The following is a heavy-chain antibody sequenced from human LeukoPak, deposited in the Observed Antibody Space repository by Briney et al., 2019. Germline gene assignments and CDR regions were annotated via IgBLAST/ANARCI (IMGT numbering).Heavy chain of an antibody. D-gene: IGHD2-2*01. J-gene: IGHJ5*02. CDR3: ARVLKVVVVPTNWFVP. Sequence: SETLSLTCAVYGGSFSGYYWSWIRQPPGKGLEWIGEINHSGSTNYNPSLKSRVTISVDTSKNQFSLKLSSVTAADTAVYYCARVLKVVVVPTNWFVPWGQGTLVTVSS. CDR1: GGSFSGYY. CDR2: INHSGST. V-gene: IGHV4-34*01.